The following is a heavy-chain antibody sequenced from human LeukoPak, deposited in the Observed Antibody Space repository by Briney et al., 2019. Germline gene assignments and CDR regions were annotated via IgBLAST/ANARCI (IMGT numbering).Heavy chain of an antibody. V-gene: IGHV3-30-3*01. Sequence: GGSLRLSCAASGFTFSSYAMHWVRQAPGKGLEWVAVISYDGSNKYYADSVKGRFTISRDNSKNTLYLQMNSLRAEDTAVYHCASPAYDFWSGYPDYWGQGTLVTVSS. CDR3: ASPAYDFWSGYPDY. D-gene: IGHD3-3*01. J-gene: IGHJ4*02. CDR1: GFTFSSYA. CDR2: ISYDGSNK.